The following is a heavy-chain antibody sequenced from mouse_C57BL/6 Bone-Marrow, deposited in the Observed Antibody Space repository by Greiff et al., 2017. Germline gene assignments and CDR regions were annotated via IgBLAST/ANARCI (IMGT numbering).Heavy chain of an antibody. D-gene: IGHD3-3*01. CDR3: ARWGWGSFDY. CDR1: GYTFTDYY. CDR2: INPNNGGT. Sequence: EVQLQQSGPELVKPGASVKISCKASGYTFTDYYMNWVKQSHGKSLEWIGDINPNNGGTSYNQKFKGKATLTVDKSSSTAYMELRSLTSEDSAVYYCARWGWGSFDYWGQGTTLTGSS. V-gene: IGHV1-26*01. J-gene: IGHJ2*01.